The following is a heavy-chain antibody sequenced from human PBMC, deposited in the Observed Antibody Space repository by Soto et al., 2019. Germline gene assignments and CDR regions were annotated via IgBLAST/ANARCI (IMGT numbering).Heavy chain of an antibody. D-gene: IGHD5-12*01. J-gene: IGHJ6*02. Sequence: QVHLEESGPGLVKPSETLSLICTVSGGSINNNYWSWIRQPAGKGPEWIGRVYATGSTTYNPSLKSRVTMSVDTAKNQFSLKLTSVTAADTAVYYCGRVMVQFPVGRYNGVDVWGQGTTVTVSS. CDR3: GRVMVQFPVGRYNGVDV. CDR2: VYATGST. CDR1: GGSINNNY. V-gene: IGHV4-4*07.